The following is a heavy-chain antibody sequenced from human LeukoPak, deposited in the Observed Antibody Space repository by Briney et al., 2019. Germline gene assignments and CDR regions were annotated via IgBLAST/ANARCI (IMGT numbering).Heavy chain of an antibody. J-gene: IGHJ3*02. V-gene: IGHV4-34*01. CDR1: GGSFSGYY. CDR2: INHSGST. D-gene: IGHD2-15*01. CDR3: ARGGKRSGGTRRTFDI. Sequence: SETLSLTCAVYGGSFSGYYWSWIRQPPGKGLEWIGEINHSGSTNYNPSLKSRVTISVDTSKNQFSLKLTSVTAADTTVYYCARGGKRSGGTRRTFDIWGQGTMVTVSS.